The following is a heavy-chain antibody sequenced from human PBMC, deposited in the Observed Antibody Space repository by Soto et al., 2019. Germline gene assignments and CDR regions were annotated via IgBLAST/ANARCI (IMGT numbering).Heavy chain of an antibody. CDR3: ASAQSGYLSPFDL. D-gene: IGHD5-18*01. V-gene: IGHV5-51*01. CDR1: GYSFTNFW. CDR2: INPGDSDT. Sequence: GESLKISCKGSGYSFTNFWIGWVRQMPGKGLESMGIINPGDSDTKYSPSFQGQVTISADKSLSTAYLQWSSLKASDTAMYYCASAQSGYLSPFDLWGQGTMVTVSS. J-gene: IGHJ3*01.